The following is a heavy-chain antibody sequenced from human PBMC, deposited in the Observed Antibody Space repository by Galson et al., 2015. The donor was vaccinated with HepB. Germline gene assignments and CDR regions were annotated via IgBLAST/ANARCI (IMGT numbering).Heavy chain of an antibody. CDR2: IIPGTGST. D-gene: IGHD6-13*01. J-gene: IGHJ6*02. V-gene: IGHV1-3*01. Sequence: VKVSCKASGYTFTSYTLYWVRQAPGQRLEWMGWIIPGTGSTKYSQKFQDRVTITRDTSATTAYMELISLKSEDTAVYYCARGGRAAAASFTYSGMDVWGQGTTVTVSS. CDR1: GYTFTSYT. CDR3: ARGGRAAAASFTYSGMDV.